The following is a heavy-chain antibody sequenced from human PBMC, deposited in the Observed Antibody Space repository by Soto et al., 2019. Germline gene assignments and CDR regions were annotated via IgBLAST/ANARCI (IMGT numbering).Heavy chain of an antibody. CDR1: GYTFTGYY. Sequence: ASVKVSCKASGYTFTGYYMHWVRQAPGQGLEWMGWINPNSGGTNYAQKFQGWVTMTRDTSISTAYMELSRLRSDDTAVYYCARDPSSFFTIGVCLQGPYYYYGMDVWGQGTTVTVPS. J-gene: IGHJ6*02. V-gene: IGHV1-2*04. D-gene: IGHD2-8*01. CDR2: INPNSGGT. CDR3: ARDPSSFFTIGVCLQGPYYYYGMDV.